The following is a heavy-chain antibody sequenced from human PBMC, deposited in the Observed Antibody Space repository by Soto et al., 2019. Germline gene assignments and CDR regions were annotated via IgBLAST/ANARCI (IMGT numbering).Heavy chain of an antibody. D-gene: IGHD6-13*01. J-gene: IGHJ4*02. CDR1: GFTFSNYA. V-gene: IGHV3-23*01. CDR3: AKSRRTSATGPDF. Sequence: VQLLESGGGLVQPGGSLRLSCAASGFTFSNYAMSWVRQAPGKGLEWVSGLSSGGENTYYVDSVKGRFTISRDNSKNTLYLQMNSLRVEDTAVYYCAKSRRTSATGPDFWGQGTLVTVSS. CDR2: LSSGGENT.